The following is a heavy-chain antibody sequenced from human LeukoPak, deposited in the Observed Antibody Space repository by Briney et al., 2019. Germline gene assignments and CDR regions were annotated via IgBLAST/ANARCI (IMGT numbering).Heavy chain of an antibody. Sequence: SETLSLTCTVSGGSISSGSYYWSWIRQPAGKGLEWIGRIYTSGSTNYNPSHKSRVTISVDTSKNQFSLKLSSVTAADTAVYYCARSGGTWSYNYWGQGTLVTVSS. V-gene: IGHV4-61*02. CDR1: GGSISSGSYY. CDR2: IYTSGST. D-gene: IGHD1-26*01. J-gene: IGHJ4*02. CDR3: ARSGGTWSYNY.